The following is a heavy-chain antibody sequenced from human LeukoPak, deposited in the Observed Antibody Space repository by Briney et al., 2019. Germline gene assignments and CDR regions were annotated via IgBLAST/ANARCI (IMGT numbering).Heavy chain of an antibody. CDR2: IYYSGST. CDR3: ARLIGSGSYYNWLDP. CDR1: GYSISIGYY. Sequence: SETLSLTCTVSGYSISIGYYWGWIRQPPGNGLEWIGYIYYSGSTYYNPSLKSRVTISVDTSKNQSSLKLSSVTAADTAVYYCARLIGSGSYYNWLDPWGQGTLVTVSS. D-gene: IGHD3-10*01. J-gene: IGHJ5*02. V-gene: IGHV4-38-2*02.